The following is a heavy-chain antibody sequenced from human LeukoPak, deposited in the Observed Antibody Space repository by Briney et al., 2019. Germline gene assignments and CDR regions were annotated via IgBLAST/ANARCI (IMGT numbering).Heavy chain of an antibody. J-gene: IGHJ4*02. CDR3: ARRRYNWNAIDY. D-gene: IGHD1-20*01. Sequence: GGSLRLSCAASGFTFDDYAMHWVRQAPGKGLEWVSYISSSGNTIYYADSVKGRFTISRDNAKNSLYLQMNSLRAEDTAVYYCARRRYNWNAIDYWGQGTLVTVSS. V-gene: IGHV3-11*01. CDR1: GFTFDDYA. CDR2: ISSSGNTI.